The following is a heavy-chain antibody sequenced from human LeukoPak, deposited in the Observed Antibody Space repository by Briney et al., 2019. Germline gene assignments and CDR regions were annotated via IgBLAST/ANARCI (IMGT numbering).Heavy chain of an antibody. Sequence: SGESLKISCKGSSYRFTSYWIAWVRQMPGKGLEWMGIIYPGDSDTRCSPSFQGQVTISADKSINTAYLQWSSLKASDTAMYFCARRYCSGGSCYSGFDYWGQGTLVTVSS. CDR1: SYRFTSYW. D-gene: IGHD2-15*01. V-gene: IGHV5-51*01. CDR3: ARRYCSGGSCYSGFDY. CDR2: IYPGDSDT. J-gene: IGHJ4*02.